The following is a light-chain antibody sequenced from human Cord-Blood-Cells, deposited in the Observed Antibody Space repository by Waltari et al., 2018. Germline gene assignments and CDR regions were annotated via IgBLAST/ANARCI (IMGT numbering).Light chain of an antibody. J-gene: IGKJ4*01. Sequence: IQLTQSPSSLSASVGDRVTITCRASQGISSYLAWYQRKPGKAPKLLIYAASTLQSGVPSRFSGSGSRTDFTLTISSLQPEDFATYYCQQLNSYPLTFGGGTKVEIK. CDR1: QGISSY. V-gene: IGKV1-9*01. CDR3: QQLNSYPLT. CDR2: AAS.